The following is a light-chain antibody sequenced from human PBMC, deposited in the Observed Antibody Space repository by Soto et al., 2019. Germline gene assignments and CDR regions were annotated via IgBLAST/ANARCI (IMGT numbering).Light chain of an antibody. CDR3: LQYDNLPLT. CDR2: DAS. Sequence: DTQMTQSPSSLSASVGDRVSITCQASQDINNFLSWYQQKPGKAPNLLIYDASNLQTGVPSRFSGSGTGTDFTLTISSLQTEDGAAYFCLQYDNLPLTFGGGTKVEIK. V-gene: IGKV1-33*01. CDR1: QDINNF. J-gene: IGKJ4*01.